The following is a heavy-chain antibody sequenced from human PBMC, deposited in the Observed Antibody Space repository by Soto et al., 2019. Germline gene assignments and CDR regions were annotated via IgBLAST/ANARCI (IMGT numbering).Heavy chain of an antibody. V-gene: IGHV3-23*01. Sequence: GGSLRLSCAASGFTFSRCAMSWVRQAPGKGLEWVSGLSGSGATTFYADSVRGRFTISREDVKSSLFLQMKSLRVGDTAVYYCARGSRRGSGSLRPGPSDIFDIWGQGAMVTVSS. J-gene: IGHJ3*02. D-gene: IGHD3-10*01. CDR2: LSGSGATT. CDR1: GFTFSRCA. CDR3: ARGSRRGSGSLRPGPSDIFDI.